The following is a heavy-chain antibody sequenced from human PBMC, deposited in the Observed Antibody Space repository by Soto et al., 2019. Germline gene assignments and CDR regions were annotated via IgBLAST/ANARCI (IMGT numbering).Heavy chain of an antibody. Sequence: GASVKVSCKASGGTFSSYAISWVRQAPGQGLEWMGGIIPIFGTANYAQKFQGRVTITADESTSTAYMELSSLRSEDTAVYYCASFLVGASHYYYYGMDVWGQGTTVTVSS. CDR2: IIPIFGTA. D-gene: IGHD1-26*01. J-gene: IGHJ6*02. CDR3: ASFLVGASHYYYYGMDV. CDR1: GGTFSSYA. V-gene: IGHV1-69*13.